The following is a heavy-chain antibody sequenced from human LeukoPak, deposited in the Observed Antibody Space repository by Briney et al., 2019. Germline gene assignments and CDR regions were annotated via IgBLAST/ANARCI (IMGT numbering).Heavy chain of an antibody. Sequence: GGSLRLSCAASGFTFSSYAMSWVRQAPGKGLEWVSAISGSGGSTYYADSVKGRFTISRDNSKNTLYLQMNSLRAEDTAVYYCAKRLSYSSSWWTFDYWGQGTLVTVSS. CDR3: AKRLSYSSSWWTFDY. CDR1: GFTFSSYA. V-gene: IGHV3-23*01. J-gene: IGHJ4*02. D-gene: IGHD6-13*01. CDR2: ISGSGGST.